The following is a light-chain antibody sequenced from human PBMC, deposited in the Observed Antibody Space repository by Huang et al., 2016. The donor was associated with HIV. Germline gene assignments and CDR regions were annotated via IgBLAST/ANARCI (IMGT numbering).Light chain of an antibody. V-gene: IGKV3-15*01. CDR3: QQYNDWSAVT. J-gene: IGKJ4*01. Sequence: EIVMTQSPATFSVSPGETATLSCRGSQNIGGSLAWYQKKPGQAPRLLIYEASTRATGIPARFSGSESGRDFSLTISSLQSEDFAVYYCQQYNDWSAVTFGGGTKVEI. CDR2: EAS. CDR1: QNIGGS.